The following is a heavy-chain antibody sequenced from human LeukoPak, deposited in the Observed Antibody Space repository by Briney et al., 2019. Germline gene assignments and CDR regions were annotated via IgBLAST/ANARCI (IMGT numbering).Heavy chain of an antibody. J-gene: IGHJ5*02. D-gene: IGHD1-1*01. V-gene: IGHV4-39*01. CDR1: GGSISTSSDY. Sequence: SETLSLTCTVSGGSISTSSDYRAWIRQPPGKGLEWLGSIYYSGTTYYNPSLKSRVTISVDTSKKYFSLKLSSVTATDTAVYYCAGLASFGTAQGFDPWGQGTLVTVSS. CDR3: AGLASFGTAQGFDP. CDR2: IYYSGTT.